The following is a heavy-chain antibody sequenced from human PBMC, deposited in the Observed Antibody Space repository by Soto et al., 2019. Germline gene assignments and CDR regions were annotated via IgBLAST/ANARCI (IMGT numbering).Heavy chain of an antibody. J-gene: IGHJ3*02. CDR2: TIPVFNTA. CDR1: GGTLSDHG. D-gene: IGHD3-10*01. CDR3: ARGVYGSGNYYTGPSAFDI. V-gene: IGHV1-69*06. Sequence: QVQLEQSGAEVKKPGSSVKISCKASGGTLSDHGVSWLRQAPGQGLEWVGGTIPVFNTANYAPKFQGRVPIAADKSTSIAYMELGSLRSDDTAFYCCARGVYGSGNYYTGPSAFDIWGQGTLVIVSS.